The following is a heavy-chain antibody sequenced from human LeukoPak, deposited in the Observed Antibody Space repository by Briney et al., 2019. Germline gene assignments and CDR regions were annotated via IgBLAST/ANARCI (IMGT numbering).Heavy chain of an antibody. Sequence: SETLSLTCTVSGGSISSSSYYWGWIRQPPGKGLEWIGSIYYSGSTYYNPSLKSRVTISVDTSKNQFSLKLSSVTAADTAVYYCARGSYYDFWSGLNWFDPWGQGTLVTVSS. D-gene: IGHD3-3*01. CDR1: GGSISSSSYY. J-gene: IGHJ5*02. CDR2: IYYSGST. CDR3: ARGSYYDFWSGLNWFDP. V-gene: IGHV4-39*07.